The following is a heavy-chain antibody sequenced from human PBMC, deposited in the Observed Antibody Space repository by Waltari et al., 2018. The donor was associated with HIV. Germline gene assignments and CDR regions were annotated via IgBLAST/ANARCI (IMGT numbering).Heavy chain of an antibody. CDR2: IGGSDGTT. CDR1: GFTFNNYA. CDR3: ANTHDYGDYRPFDY. Sequence: EVQLLESGGGLVLLGWSLRLSCVASGFTFNNYAMTGVRQDPGKGLGWVSNIGGSDGTTYDADSVKGRFTISRDNFKNTLYLQMNSLRAEDTAIYFCANTHDYGDYRPFDYWGPGALVTVSS. J-gene: IGHJ4*02. V-gene: IGHV3-23*01. D-gene: IGHD4-17*01.